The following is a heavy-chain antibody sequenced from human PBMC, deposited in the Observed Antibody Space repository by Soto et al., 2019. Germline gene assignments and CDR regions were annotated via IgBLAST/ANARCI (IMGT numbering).Heavy chain of an antibody. CDR1: GYTFTSYY. D-gene: IGHD5-18*01. CDR2: INPSGGST. CDR3: ASIPHYSSGYVGWFDP. J-gene: IGHJ5*02. Sequence: ASVKVSCKASGYTFTSYYMHWVRQAPGQGLEWMGIINPSGGSTSYAQKFQGRVTMTRDTSTSTVYMELSSLRSEDTAVYYCASIPHYSSGYVGWFDPWGQGTLVTVSS. V-gene: IGHV1-46*01.